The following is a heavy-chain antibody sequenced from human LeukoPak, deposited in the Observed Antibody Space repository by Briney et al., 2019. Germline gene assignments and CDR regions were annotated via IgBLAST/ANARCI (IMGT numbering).Heavy chain of an antibody. CDR3: ARNLAVAGTFDY. Sequence: ASVKVSCKASGYTFTSYYMHWVRQAPGQGLEWMGIINPSGGSTSYAQKFQGRVTMTRDTPTSTVYMELSSLRSEDTAVYYCARNLAVAGTFDYWGQGTLVTVSS. V-gene: IGHV1-46*01. CDR2: INPSGGST. CDR1: GYTFTSYY. J-gene: IGHJ4*02. D-gene: IGHD6-19*01.